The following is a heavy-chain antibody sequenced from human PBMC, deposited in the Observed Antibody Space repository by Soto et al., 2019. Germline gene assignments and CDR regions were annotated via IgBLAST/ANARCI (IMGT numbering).Heavy chain of an antibody. CDR3: ARDENCYDSSGYYFVARDDAFDI. CDR2: IYHSGST. J-gene: IGHJ3*02. V-gene: IGHV4-38-2*02. CDR1: GYSISSGYY. Sequence: PXATLSLTCAVPGYSISSGYYWCCIRQPPGKGLEWIGSIYHSGSTYYNPSLKSRVTISVDTSKNQFSLKLSSVTAADTAVYYCARDENCYDSSGYYFVARDDAFDIWGQGTMVTVSS. D-gene: IGHD3-22*01.